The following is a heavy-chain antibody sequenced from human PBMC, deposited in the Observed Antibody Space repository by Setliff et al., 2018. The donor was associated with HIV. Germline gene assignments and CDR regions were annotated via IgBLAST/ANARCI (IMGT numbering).Heavy chain of an antibody. D-gene: IGHD3-22*01. V-gene: IGHV1-2*02. CDR2: VNPDSGDT. Sequence: ASVKVSCKTSGYTFTGYFIHWVRQAPGQGLEWMGWVNPDSGDTNYAQKFQGRLTMTRDTSINTAYMELSRLRSDDTAVYYCATLDQDFHSSAFDTLDIWGQGIMVT. CDR3: ATLDQDFHSSAFDTLDI. CDR1: GYTFTGYF. J-gene: IGHJ3*02.